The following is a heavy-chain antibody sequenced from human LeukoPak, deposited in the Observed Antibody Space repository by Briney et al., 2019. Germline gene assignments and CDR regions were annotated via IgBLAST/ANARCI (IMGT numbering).Heavy chain of an antibody. V-gene: IGHV3-7*01. Sequence: GGSLRLSCTASKFTFNNYVMSWVRQAPGKGLEWVANIKQDGSEKYYLDSVKGRFTISRDNAKNSLYLQMNSLRAEDTAVYYCARLSGSYWGWFDPWGQGTQVTVSS. D-gene: IGHD1-26*01. J-gene: IGHJ5*02. CDR2: IKQDGSEK. CDR3: ARLSGSYWGWFDP. CDR1: KFTFNNYV.